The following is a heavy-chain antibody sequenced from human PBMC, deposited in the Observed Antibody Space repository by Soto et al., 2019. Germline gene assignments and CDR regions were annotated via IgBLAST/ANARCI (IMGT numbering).Heavy chain of an antibody. CDR2: IYYSGST. D-gene: IGHD4-17*01. Sequence: SETLSLTCTVSGGSISSYYWSWIRQPPGKGLEWIGYIYYSGSTNYNPSLKSRVTISVDTSKNQFSLKLSSVTAADTAVYYCARGPTPTEIYGDYVTTFDIWGQGTMVTVSS. J-gene: IGHJ3*02. V-gene: IGHV4-59*01. CDR3: ARGPTPTEIYGDYVTTFDI. CDR1: GGSISSYY.